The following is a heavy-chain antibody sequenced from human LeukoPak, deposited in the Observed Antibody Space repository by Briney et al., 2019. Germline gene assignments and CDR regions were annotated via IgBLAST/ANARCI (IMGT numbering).Heavy chain of an antibody. CDR3: AAPSLRRVDYAFDI. D-gene: IGHD3-10*01. CDR2: IIPIFGTA. J-gene: IGHJ3*02. CDR1: GGTFSSYA. Sequence: SAKVSCKASGGTFSSYAISWVRQAPGQGLEWMGRIIPIFGTAKYAQKIQGRVTITTDESTITAYMELSSLRSEGTAVYYCAAPSLRRVDYAFDIWGQGTMVTVSS. V-gene: IGHV1-69*05.